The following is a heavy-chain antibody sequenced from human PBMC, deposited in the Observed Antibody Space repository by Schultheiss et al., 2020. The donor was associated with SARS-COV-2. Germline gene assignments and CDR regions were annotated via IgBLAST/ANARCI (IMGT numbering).Heavy chain of an antibody. CDR3: ARLRDY. V-gene: IGHV1-69*04. J-gene: IGHJ4*02. Sequence: SVKVSCKASGGTFSSYAINWVRQATGQGLEWMGRIIPIFGIANYAQKFQGRVTMTRDTSISTAYMELTRLTFDDTAVYYCARLRDYWGQGTLVTVSS. CDR2: IIPIFGIA. D-gene: IGHD3-10*01. CDR1: GGTFSSYA.